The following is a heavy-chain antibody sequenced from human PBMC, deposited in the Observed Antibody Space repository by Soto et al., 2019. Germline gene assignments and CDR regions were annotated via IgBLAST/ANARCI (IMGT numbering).Heavy chain of an antibody. CDR3: ARAPKGSYYGFDY. V-gene: IGHV3-30-3*01. CDR1: GFTLSSYA. CDR2: ISYDGSNK. Sequence: PGGSLRLSCAASGFTLSSYAMHWVRQAPGKGLEWVAVISYDGSNKYYADSVKGRFTISRDNSKNTLYLQMNSLRAEDTAVYYCARAPKGSYYGFDYWGQGTLVTVSS. J-gene: IGHJ4*02. D-gene: IGHD1-26*01.